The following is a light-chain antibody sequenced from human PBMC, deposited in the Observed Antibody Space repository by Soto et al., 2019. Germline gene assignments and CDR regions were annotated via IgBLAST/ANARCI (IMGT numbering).Light chain of an antibody. J-gene: IGKJ2*01. CDR1: QSVLYSSNNKNY. V-gene: IGKV4-1*01. CDR2: WAS. CDR3: QQYESTPPT. Sequence: DIVMTQSPDSLAVSLGERATINCKSSQSVLYSSNNKNYIAWYQQRPGQPPKLLIYWASTRESGVPDRFSGRGSGTDFTLTITSLQAEDVAVYYCQQYESTPPTFGQGTKLEIK.